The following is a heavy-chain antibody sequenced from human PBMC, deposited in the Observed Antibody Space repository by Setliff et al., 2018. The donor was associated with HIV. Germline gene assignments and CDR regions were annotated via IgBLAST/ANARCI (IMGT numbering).Heavy chain of an antibody. D-gene: IGHD6-19*01. CDR3: ARDSEPGTRVAGTTGLDY. V-gene: IGHV1-3*01. CDR2: IHAGNGYT. CDR1: GYTFTSYA. Sequence: ASVKVSCKASGYTFTSYAMHWVRQAPGQRLEWMGWIHAGNGYTKYSQKFQGRVTFTRDTSASAAYMDLNSLRPEDTALYYCARDSEPGTRVAGTTGLDYWGQGSLVTVSS. J-gene: IGHJ4*02.